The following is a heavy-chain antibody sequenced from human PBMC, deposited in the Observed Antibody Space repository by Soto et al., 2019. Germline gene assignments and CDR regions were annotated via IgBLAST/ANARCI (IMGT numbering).Heavy chain of an antibody. CDR1: GFTFSSYA. CDR3: AKDSTREKSMIVVVRVGSFDI. CDR2: ISASGAST. Sequence: QPGGSLRLSCAASGFTFSSYAMNWVRQAPGKGLEWVSDISASGASTYYADSVKGRFTISRDNSKNTLYLQMNSLRAEDTAIYYCAKDSTREKSMIVVVRVGSFDIWGQGTKVTVSS. D-gene: IGHD3-22*01. J-gene: IGHJ3*02. V-gene: IGHV3-23*01.